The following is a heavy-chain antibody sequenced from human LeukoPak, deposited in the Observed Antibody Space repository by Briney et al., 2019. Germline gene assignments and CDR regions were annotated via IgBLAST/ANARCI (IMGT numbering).Heavy chain of an antibody. CDR1: GFTFSRDW. CDR2: INQDESAK. D-gene: IGHD3-10*01. J-gene: IGHJ4*02. V-gene: IGHV3-7*01. Sequence: GSLRLSCAASGFTFSRDWMSWGRQSPGPGLEGVASINQDESAKYYVDSVKGRFTISRDNAKNSLYLQMNSLRAEDTAVYYCARWYYYGSGNFDYWGQGTLVTVSS. CDR3: ARWYYYGSGNFDY.